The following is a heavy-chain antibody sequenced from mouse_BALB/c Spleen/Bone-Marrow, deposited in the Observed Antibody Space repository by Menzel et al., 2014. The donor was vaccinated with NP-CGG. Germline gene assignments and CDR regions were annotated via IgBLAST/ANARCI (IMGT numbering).Heavy chain of an antibody. CDR3: VREGYFYAMDY. CDR1: GFSLTSYG. J-gene: IGHJ4*01. V-gene: IGHV2-9*02. CDR2: MWAGGDI. Sequence: VQVVESGPGLVAPSQSPSITCTVSGFSLTSYGVHWVRQPPGKGLEWLGVMWAGGDISYNSALMSRLIISKDSSKSQVFLKMNSLQTDDTAMYYCVREGYFYAMDYWGQGTSVTVSS.